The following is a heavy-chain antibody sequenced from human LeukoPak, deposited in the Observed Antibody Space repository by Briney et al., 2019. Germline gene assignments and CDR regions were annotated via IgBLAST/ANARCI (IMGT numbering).Heavy chain of an antibody. Sequence: PGESLRLSCAASGFTLSSYAMSWVRQAPGKGLEWVSSIRGSDSSTYYADSVKGRFTISRDNSKNTLSLQMNSLRAEDTAVYYCAKDPLSTVTTGNWYFDLWGRGTLVTVSS. CDR3: AKDPLSTVTTGNWYFDL. D-gene: IGHD4-17*01. CDR2: IRGSDSST. V-gene: IGHV3-23*01. J-gene: IGHJ2*01. CDR1: GFTLSSYA.